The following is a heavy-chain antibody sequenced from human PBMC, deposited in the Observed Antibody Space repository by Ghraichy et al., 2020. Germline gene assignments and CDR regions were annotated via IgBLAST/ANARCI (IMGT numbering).Heavy chain of an antibody. J-gene: IGHJ5*02. D-gene: IGHD3-22*01. CDR1: GFTVSSNY. CDR2: IYSGGST. CDR3: ARANYYYFGFDP. Sequence: GESLNISCAASGFTVSSNYMSWVRQAPGKGLEWVSVIYSGGSTYYADSVKGRFTISRDNSKNTLYLQMNSLRAEDTAVYYCARANYYYFGFDPWGQGTLVTVSS. V-gene: IGHV3-53*01.